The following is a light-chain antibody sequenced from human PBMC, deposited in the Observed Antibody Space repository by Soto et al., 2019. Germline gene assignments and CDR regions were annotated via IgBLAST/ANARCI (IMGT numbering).Light chain of an antibody. Sequence: QSVLTQPASVSGSPGQSITISCTGTSSDVGGYNYVSWYQHHPGKVPKPLIFDVSNRPSGVSSRFSGSKSGNTASLTISGLQAEDEADYYCSSYRSGSTLYVFGXGTKVTVL. J-gene: IGLJ1*01. CDR1: SSDVGGYNY. V-gene: IGLV2-14*03. CDR3: SSYRSGSTLYV. CDR2: DVS.